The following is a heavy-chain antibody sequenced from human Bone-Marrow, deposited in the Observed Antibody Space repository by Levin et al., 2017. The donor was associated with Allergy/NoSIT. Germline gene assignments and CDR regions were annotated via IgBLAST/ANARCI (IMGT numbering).Heavy chain of an antibody. CDR2: IYHSGST. V-gene: IGHV4-4*02. J-gene: IGHJ4*02. CDR1: GGSISSSNW. D-gene: IGHD5-18*01. Sequence: SSETLSLTCAVSGGSISSSNWWSWVRQPPGKGLEWIGEIYHSGSTNYNPSLKSRVTISVDKSKNQFSLKLSSVTAADTAVYYCAREGGGYSYGFDYWGQGTLVTVSS. CDR3: AREGGGYSYGFDY.